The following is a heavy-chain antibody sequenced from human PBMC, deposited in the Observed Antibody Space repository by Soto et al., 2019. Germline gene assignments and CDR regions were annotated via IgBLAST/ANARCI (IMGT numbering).Heavy chain of an antibody. Sequence: EVQLVESGGGLVQPGGSLRLSCSASGFTFSSYWMHWVRQAPGKGLVWVSRIRGDASGTNYADSVKGRFIISRDNTKNTLFLQMNSLEAEDTAVYYCARVPVAAPGMGFDYWGQGTLVTVSS. CDR1: GFTFSSYW. CDR2: IRGDASGT. V-gene: IGHV3-74*01. CDR3: ARVPVAAPGMGFDY. D-gene: IGHD6-13*01. J-gene: IGHJ4*02.